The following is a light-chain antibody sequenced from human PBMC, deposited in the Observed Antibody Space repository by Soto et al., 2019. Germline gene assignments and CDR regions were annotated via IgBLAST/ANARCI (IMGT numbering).Light chain of an antibody. V-gene: IGKV1-5*01. CDR1: QSVSYW. J-gene: IGKJ3*01. CDR3: QQYGFS. Sequence: DIQMTQSPSTLSASVGDRVTITCRASQSVSYWLAWYQQKPGMAPKLPIHDASSLESGVPSRFRGSGSGKEFTLTISSLQPDDFATYYCQQYGFSFGPGTKVEI. CDR2: DAS.